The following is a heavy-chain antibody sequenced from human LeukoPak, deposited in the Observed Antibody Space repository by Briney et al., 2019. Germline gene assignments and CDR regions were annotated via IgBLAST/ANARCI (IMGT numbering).Heavy chain of an antibody. CDR1: GFTFRNYA. CDR2: LGDNGDT. CDR3: AKKGDLGSGWNWGY. D-gene: IGHD6-19*01. J-gene: IGHJ4*02. V-gene: IGHV3-23*01. Sequence: GGSLRLSCAASGFTFRNYAMIWIWVRQAPGKGLEWVSALGDNGDTYYADSVKGRFTLSRDSSENTLYLQMNSLRVEDTATYYCAKKGDLGSGWNWGYWGQGTLVTVSS.